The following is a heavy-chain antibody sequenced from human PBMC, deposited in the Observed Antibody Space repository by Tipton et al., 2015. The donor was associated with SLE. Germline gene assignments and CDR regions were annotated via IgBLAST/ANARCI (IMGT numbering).Heavy chain of an antibody. D-gene: IGHD2-21*01. CDR1: GGSFTSHF. J-gene: IGHJ4*02. CDR2: IYYIGNT. V-gene: IGHV4-59*11. CDR3: ARGGDPDYFDY. Sequence: TLSLTCTVSGGSFTSHFWSLIRQPPGKGLEWIGNIYYIGNTNYNPSLKSRVTISVDTSKNQFSLKLNSVTAADTAVYYCARGGDPDYFDYWGQGTLVTVSS.